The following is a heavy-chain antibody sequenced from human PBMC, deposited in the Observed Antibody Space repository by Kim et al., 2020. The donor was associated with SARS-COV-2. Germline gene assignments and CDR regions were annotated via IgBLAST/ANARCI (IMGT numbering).Heavy chain of an antibody. J-gene: IGHJ4*02. V-gene: IGHV3-23*01. CDR2: ISASGGDT. Sequence: GGSLRLSCAASGFTFSNYATSWVRQAPGKGLEWVSDISASGGDTYYADSVKGRFTISRDNSKNTLYLQMNSLRVEDTAIYYGAKAWGRDWGQGTLVTVSS. CDR3: AKAWGRD. D-gene: IGHD3-16*01. CDR1: GFTFSNYA.